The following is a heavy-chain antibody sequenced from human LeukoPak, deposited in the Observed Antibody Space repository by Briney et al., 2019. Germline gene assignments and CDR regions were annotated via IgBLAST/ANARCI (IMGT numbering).Heavy chain of an antibody. D-gene: IGHD3-10*02. CDR2: IKQDGSEK. V-gene: IGHV3-7*01. J-gene: IGHJ6*04. Sequence: WGSLRLSCAASGSTFSSYWMSWVRQGPGKGLECVANIKQDGSEKYYVDSVKGRFTISRDNAKNSLYLQMNSLRAEDTAVYCCAELGITMIGGVWGKGTTVTISS. CDR1: GSTFSSYW. CDR3: AELGITMIGGV.